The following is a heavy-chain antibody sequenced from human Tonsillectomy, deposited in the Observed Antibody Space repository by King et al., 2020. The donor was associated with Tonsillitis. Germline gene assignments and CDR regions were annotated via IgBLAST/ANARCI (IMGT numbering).Heavy chain of an antibody. CDR3: ARDSQYCSSTTCYQAFDY. Sequence: LQLVQSGAEVKKPGSSVKVSCKASGGTFSSHAINWVRQAPGQGREWMGRISPIAGIVNYAQTFQGRVTINADKATSTAYMELGSLRSEDTAVYYCARDSQYCSSTTCYQAFDYWGQGTLVTVSS. CDR1: GGTFSSHA. D-gene: IGHD2-2*01. J-gene: IGHJ4*02. V-gene: IGHV1-69*04. CDR2: ISPIAGIV.